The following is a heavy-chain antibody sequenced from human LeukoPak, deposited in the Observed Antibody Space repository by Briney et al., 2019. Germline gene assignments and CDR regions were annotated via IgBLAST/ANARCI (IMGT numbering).Heavy chain of an antibody. Sequence: LSGGSLRLSCAASGFPFSSYWMHWVRQAPGKGLVWVSRIKSDGSSTSYADSVKGRFTISRDNAKNTVYLQMNSLRVEDTAVYYCARGGYLTYLIDYWGQGTLVTVSS. CDR2: IKSDGSST. CDR1: GFPFSSYW. CDR3: ARGGYLTYLIDY. D-gene: IGHD3-22*01. J-gene: IGHJ4*02. V-gene: IGHV3-74*01.